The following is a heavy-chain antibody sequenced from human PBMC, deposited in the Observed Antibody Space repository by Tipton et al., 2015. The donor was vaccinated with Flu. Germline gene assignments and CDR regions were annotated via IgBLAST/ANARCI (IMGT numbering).Heavy chain of an antibody. J-gene: IGHJ5*02. CDR2: IYYSGST. D-gene: IGHD4-11*01. CDR3: AGRDYSNYVSEPKNWFDP. V-gene: IGHV4-59*01. CDR1: GGSISSNY. Sequence: GLVKPSETLSLTCTVSGGSISSNYWGWIRQPPGKGLEWIGYIYYSGSTKYNPSLKSRVTISVDTSKSQFSLNLSSVTAADTAVYYCAGRDYSNYVSEPKNWFDPWGQGTLVTVSS.